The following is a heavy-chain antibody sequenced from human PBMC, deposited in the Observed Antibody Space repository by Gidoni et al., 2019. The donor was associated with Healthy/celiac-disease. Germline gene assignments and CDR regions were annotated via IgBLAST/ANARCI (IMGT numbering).Heavy chain of an antibody. D-gene: IGHD5-12*01. CDR1: GYSISSGSY. Sequence: QVQLQESGPGLVKPSETLSLTCAVSGYSISSGSYWGWIRQPPGKGLEWIGSLSHRWSTYSNPSLKSRVTISVYTSKNQFSLKLSSVTAADTAVYYCARAPATKKSSWYFDLWGRGTLVTVSS. CDR3: ARAPATKKSSWYFDL. J-gene: IGHJ2*01. V-gene: IGHV4-38-2*01. CDR2: LSHRWST.